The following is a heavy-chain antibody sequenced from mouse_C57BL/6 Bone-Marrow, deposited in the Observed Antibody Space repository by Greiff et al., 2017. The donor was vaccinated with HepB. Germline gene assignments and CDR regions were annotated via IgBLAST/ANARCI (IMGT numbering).Heavy chain of an antibody. CDR1: GFNIKDDY. V-gene: IGHV14-4*01. D-gene: IGHD3-2*02. CDR3: TTAQATSYAMDY. CDR2: IDPENGDT. Sequence: EVMLVESGAELVRPGASVKLSCTASGFNIKDDYMHWVKQRPEQGLEWIGWIDPENGDTEYASKFQGKATITADTSSNTAYLQLSSLTSEDTAVYNCTTAQATSYAMDYWGQGTSVTVSS. J-gene: IGHJ4*01.